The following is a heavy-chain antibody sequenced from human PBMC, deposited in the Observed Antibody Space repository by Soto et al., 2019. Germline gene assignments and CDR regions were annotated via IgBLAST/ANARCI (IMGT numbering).Heavy chain of an antibody. D-gene: IGHD6-13*01. V-gene: IGHV3-30*18. J-gene: IGHJ4*02. CDR2: ISYDGSNK. CDR3: AKERHPSSSWYYFDY. CDR1: GFTFSSYG. Sequence: PWETLRLSCTASGFTFSSYGMHWFRQAPGKGLEWVAVISYDGSNKYYADSVKGRFTISRDNSKNTLYLQMNRLRAEDTAVYYCAKERHPSSSWYYFDYWGQGTLVTVSS.